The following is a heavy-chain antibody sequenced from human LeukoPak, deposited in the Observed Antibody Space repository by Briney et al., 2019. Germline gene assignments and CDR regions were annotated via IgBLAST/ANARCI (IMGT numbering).Heavy chain of an antibody. V-gene: IGHV1-69*06. Sequence: GSSVKVSCKASGGTFSSYAISWVRQAPGQGLEWMGGIIPIFGTANYAQKFQGRVTITADKSTSTVYMELNSLKSEDTAVYHCARGWDYDSGGRPTAYVYWGQGTLVTVSS. CDR1: GGTFSSYA. J-gene: IGHJ4*02. D-gene: IGHD3-22*01. CDR3: ARGWDYDSGGRPTAYVY. CDR2: IIPIFGTA.